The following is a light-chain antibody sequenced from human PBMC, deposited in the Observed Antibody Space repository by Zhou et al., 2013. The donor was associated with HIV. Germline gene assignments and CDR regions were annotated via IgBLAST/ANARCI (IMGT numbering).Light chain of an antibody. J-gene: IGKJ4*01. CDR2: KAS. CDR3: QHLKSYPLT. Sequence: DTQMTQSPSTLSASVGDTITITCRASQSVHVWVAWFQQKSGNAPKLLISKASHLEAEVPVRFIGSASGTDFTLTINSLQPEDFATYYCQHLKSYPLTFGGGTKVEIK. V-gene: IGKV1-5*03. CDR1: QSVHVW.